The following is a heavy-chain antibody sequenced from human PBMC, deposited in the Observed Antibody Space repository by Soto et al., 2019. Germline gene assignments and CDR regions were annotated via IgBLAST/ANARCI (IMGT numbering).Heavy chain of an antibody. Sequence: SETLSLTCAVYGGSFSGYYWSWIRQPPGKGLEWIGEINHSGSTNYNPSLKSRVTISVDTSKNQFSLKLSSVTAADTAVYYCARGSYIQKYCSSTSCPKYGMDVWGKGTTVTVSS. CDR3: ARGSYIQKYCSSTSCPKYGMDV. CDR2: INHSGST. V-gene: IGHV4-34*01. CDR1: GGSFSGYY. D-gene: IGHD2-2*01. J-gene: IGHJ6*04.